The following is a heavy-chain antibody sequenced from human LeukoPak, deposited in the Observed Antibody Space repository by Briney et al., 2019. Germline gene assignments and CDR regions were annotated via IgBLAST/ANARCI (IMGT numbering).Heavy chain of an antibody. CDR1: GFTFSSYA. J-gene: IGHJ4*02. D-gene: IGHD6-19*01. CDR2: ISSSGGST. V-gene: IGHV3-23*01. Sequence: GGSLRLSCAASGFTFSSYAMSWVRQAPGKGLEWGSGISSSGGSTYYADSVKGRFTISRDNSKNTLYLQMNSLRAEDTAVYYCAKEPTGYSSGWYYFDYWGQGTLVTVSS. CDR3: AKEPTGYSSGWYYFDY.